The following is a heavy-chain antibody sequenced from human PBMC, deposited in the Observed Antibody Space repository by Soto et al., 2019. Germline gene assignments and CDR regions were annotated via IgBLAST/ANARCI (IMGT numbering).Heavy chain of an antibody. Sequence: QVQLVESGGGVVQPGRSLRLSCAASGFTFSNYAMHWVRQAPGKGLEWVAVISYDGSNKYYADSVKGRLTISRDNSKNPVYLQMNSLRAEDTAVYYCARDHIPRSDGTTASYWGQGTLVIVFS. CDR2: ISYDGSNK. CDR1: GFTFSNYA. J-gene: IGHJ4*02. V-gene: IGHV3-30-3*01. CDR3: ARDHIPRSDGTTASY. D-gene: IGHD2-15*01.